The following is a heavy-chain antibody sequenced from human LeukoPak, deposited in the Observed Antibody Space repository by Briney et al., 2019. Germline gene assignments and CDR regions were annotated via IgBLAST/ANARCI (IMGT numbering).Heavy chain of an antibody. D-gene: IGHD3-10*01. CDR1: GFIFSDYG. CDR2: ISYDGSNK. J-gene: IGHJ6*02. V-gene: IGHV3-30*18. CDR3: AKEAYASGSYSYGMDV. Sequence: GRSLRLSCAASGFIFSDYGIHWVRQAPGKGLEWVAGISYDGSNKYYADSVKGRFTISRDNSKNTLYLQMNSLRPEDTAVYYCAKEAYASGSYSYGMDVWGQGTTVTVSS.